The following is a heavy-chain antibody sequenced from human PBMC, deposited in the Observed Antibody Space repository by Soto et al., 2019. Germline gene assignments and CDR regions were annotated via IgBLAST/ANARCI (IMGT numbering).Heavy chain of an antibody. J-gene: IGHJ5*01. CDR3: ARLIGNSWLDS. Sequence: SQTLSLTCGISGDSVSTNSATSDWIRQSPSRGLEWLGRTYYRSKWYNDYAVSVKGRITINPDTSNNQLSLQLNSVTPDDTAVYYCARLIGNSWLDSWGQGTLVTVSS. V-gene: IGHV6-1*01. D-gene: IGHD2-8*01. CDR2: TYYRSKWYN. CDR1: GDSVSTNSAT.